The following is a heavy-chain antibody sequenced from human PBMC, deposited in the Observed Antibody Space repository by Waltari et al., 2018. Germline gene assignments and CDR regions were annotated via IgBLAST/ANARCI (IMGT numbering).Heavy chain of an antibody. V-gene: IGHV4-39*01. Sequence: QLQLQESGPGLVKPSETLSLTCSVSGGSISSSTYYWGWIRQPPGKGLELIGTVVYTGSTHYSPSLKSRVTISVDTSKNQFSLNVSSVTAADTAVFYCARCITARPNYFDSWGQGTLVTVSS. CDR3: ARCITARPNYFDS. D-gene: IGHD6-6*01. CDR1: GGSISSSTYY. CDR2: VVYTGST. J-gene: IGHJ4*02.